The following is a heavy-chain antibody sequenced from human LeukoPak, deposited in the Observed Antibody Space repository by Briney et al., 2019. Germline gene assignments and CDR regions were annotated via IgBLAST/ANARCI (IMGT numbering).Heavy chain of an antibody. CDR3: ASAPMIVEVITTERNY. V-gene: IGHV3-23*01. Sequence: GGSLRLSCAASGFTFSSYAMSWVRQAPGKGLEWVSAISGSGGSTYYADSVKGRFTISRDNSKNTLYLQMNSLRAEDTAVYYCASAPMIVEVITTERNYWGQGTLVTVSS. CDR2: ISGSGGST. J-gene: IGHJ4*02. D-gene: IGHD3-22*01. CDR1: GFTFSSYA.